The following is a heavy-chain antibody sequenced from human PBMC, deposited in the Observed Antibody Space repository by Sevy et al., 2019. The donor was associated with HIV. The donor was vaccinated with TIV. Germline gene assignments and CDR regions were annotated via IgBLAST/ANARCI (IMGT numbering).Heavy chain of an antibody. CDR3: ARDPKAVAYYHSNRGAAY. J-gene: IGHJ4*02. CDR1: GFTFSSYA. Sequence: GGFLRLSCAASGFTFSSYAMHWVRQAPGKGLEWVAVISYDGSNKYYADSVKGRFTISSDNSKNTLYLQMNSLSAEDTAVNYGARDPKAVAYYHSNRGAAYWGQGTLVTVSS. V-gene: IGHV3-30-3*01. D-gene: IGHD3-22*01. CDR2: ISYDGSNK.